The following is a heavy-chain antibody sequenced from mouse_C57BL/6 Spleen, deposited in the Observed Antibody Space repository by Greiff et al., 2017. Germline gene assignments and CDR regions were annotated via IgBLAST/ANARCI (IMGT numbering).Heavy chain of an antibody. J-gene: IGHJ3*01. CDR3: APHLLWLRRGFSY. Sequence: QVTLKVSGPGILQPSQTLSLTCSFSGFSLSTFGMGVGWIRQPSGKGLEWLAHIWWDGDKYYNQALKSRLTISKATSKNQVFLKLANVDTADTATYYCAPHLLWLRRGFSYWGHGTLVTVSA. D-gene: IGHD2-2*01. CDR1: GFSLSTFGMG. CDR2: IWWDGDK. V-gene: IGHV8-8*01.